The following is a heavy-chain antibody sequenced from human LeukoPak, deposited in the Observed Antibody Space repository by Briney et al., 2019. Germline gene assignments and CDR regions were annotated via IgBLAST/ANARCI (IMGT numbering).Heavy chain of an antibody. J-gene: IGHJ6*03. V-gene: IGHV3-23*01. CDR2: ILDSGYST. Sequence: GGSLRLSCAASGFTFSSYAMSWVRQAPGKGLEWVSGILDSGYSTYYANSVKGRFTISSDNSNNTLYLQMNSLRAEDTAVYYCAKLGGHPLHNYYVGVWAKGPRSPSP. CDR3: AKLGGHPLHNYYVGV. D-gene: IGHD3-16*01. CDR1: GFTFSSYA.